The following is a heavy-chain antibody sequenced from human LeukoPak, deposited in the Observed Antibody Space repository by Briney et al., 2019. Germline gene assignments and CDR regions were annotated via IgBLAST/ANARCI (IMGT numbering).Heavy chain of an antibody. Sequence: PGGSLRLSCAASGFTFSSYWMHWVRQAPGKGLVWVSRINSDGISTGYADSVKGRFTISRDNAKNTLYLQMNSLRAEDTAVYYCARDQEYSYSGYMVYWGQGTLVTVSS. CDR3: ARDQEYSYSGYMVY. J-gene: IGHJ4*02. CDR2: INSDGIST. V-gene: IGHV3-74*01. CDR1: GFTFSSYW. D-gene: IGHD5-18*01.